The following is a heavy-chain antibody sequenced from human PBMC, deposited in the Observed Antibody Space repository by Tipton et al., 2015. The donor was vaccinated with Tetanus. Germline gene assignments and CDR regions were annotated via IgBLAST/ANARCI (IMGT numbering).Heavy chain of an antibody. D-gene: IGHD1-14*01. CDR2: ISGSRLTP. CDR1: AFTFKSYT. J-gene: IGHJ6*04. V-gene: IGHV3-23*01. Sequence: SLRLSCAASAFTFKSYTVNWVRQAPGNGLEWVAAISGSRLTPYYADSVKGRFTISRDNSKNTLSLQLNSLRADDTAIYYCAKEALGVLNLWGKGTTVIVSS. CDR3: AKEALGVLNL.